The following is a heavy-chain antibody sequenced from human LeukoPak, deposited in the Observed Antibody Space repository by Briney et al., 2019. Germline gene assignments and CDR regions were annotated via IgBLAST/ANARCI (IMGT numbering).Heavy chain of an antibody. CDR2: IYHSGST. V-gene: IGHV4-39*07. Sequence: PSETLSLTCTVSGGSISSSSYYWGWIRQPPGKGLEWIGSIYHSGSTYYNPSLKSRVTISVDTSKNQLSLKLSSVTAADTAVYYCASPLLGGGGGKSTVTTFTPRKPDYYYYYMDVWGKGTTVTVSS. CDR1: GGSISSSSYY. J-gene: IGHJ6*03. CDR3: ASPLLGGGGGKSTVTTFTPRKPDYYYYYMDV. D-gene: IGHD4-11*01.